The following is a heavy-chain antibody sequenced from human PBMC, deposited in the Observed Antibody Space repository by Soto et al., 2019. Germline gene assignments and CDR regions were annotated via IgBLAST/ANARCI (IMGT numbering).Heavy chain of an antibody. CDR3: AREGPRPYYYYGMDV. J-gene: IGHJ6*02. D-gene: IGHD6-6*01. CDR1: GYTFTSYA. CDR2: INAGNGNT. Sequence: GASVKVSCKASGYTFTSYAMHWVRQAPGQRLEWMAWINAGNGNTKYSQKFQGRVAITRDTSASTAYMELSSLRSEDTAVYYCAREGPRPYYYYGMDVWGQGTTVTVSS. V-gene: IGHV1-3*01.